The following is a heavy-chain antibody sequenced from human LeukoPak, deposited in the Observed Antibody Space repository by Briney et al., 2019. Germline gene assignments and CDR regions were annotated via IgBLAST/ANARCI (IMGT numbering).Heavy chain of an antibody. J-gene: IGHJ4*02. D-gene: IGHD2-2*01. CDR3: AGYCSTTSRYGVDY. Sequence: GGSLRLSCAASGFTFSSYSMNWVRQAPGKGLEWVSYISSSSSAIYYADSVKGRFTISRDNAKNSLYLQMNSLRAEDTAVYYCAGYCSTTSRYGVDYWGQGTLVTVSS. V-gene: IGHV3-48*01. CDR1: GFTFSSYS. CDR2: ISSSSSAI.